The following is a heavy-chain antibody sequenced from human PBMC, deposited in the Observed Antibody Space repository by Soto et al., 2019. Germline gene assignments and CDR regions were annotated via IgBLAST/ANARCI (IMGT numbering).Heavy chain of an antibody. V-gene: IGHV6-1*01. Sequence: SQTLSLTCAISGDSVSSNSATWNWIRQSPSRGLEWLGRTYYKSKWYNDYVGSVKSRITINPDTSKNQFSLQLNSMTPEDTAVYYCARTTWQDYAFHIWGQGTMDTGS. CDR1: GDSVSSNSAT. J-gene: IGHJ3*02. CDR2: TYYKSKWYN. D-gene: IGHD2-15*01. CDR3: ARTTWQDYAFHI.